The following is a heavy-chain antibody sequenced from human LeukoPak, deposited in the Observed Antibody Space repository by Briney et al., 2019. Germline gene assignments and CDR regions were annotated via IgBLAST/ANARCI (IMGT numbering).Heavy chain of an antibody. J-gene: IGHJ3*02. D-gene: IGHD6-19*01. CDR2: IYTSGST. Sequence: SQTLSLTCTVSGGSVSSGTYYWSWIRQPAGKGLEWIGRIYTSGSTNYNPSLKSRITISIDTSKNQFSLKLSSVTAADTAEYYCARDSGSGWFYEAFDIWGQGTIVIVSS. CDR1: GGSVSSGTYY. V-gene: IGHV4-61*02. CDR3: ARDSGSGWFYEAFDI.